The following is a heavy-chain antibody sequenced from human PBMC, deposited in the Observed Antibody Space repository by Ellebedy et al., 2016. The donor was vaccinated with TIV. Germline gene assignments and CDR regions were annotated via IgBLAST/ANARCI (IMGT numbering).Heavy chain of an antibody. CDR3: ARDPGSWLTDY. CDR2: VSGYNGNT. D-gene: IGHD6-13*01. V-gene: IGHV1-18*04. Sequence: AASVKVSCKTSGYTFTTHGVSWVRQAPGQGLEWMGWVSGYNGNTQYAQKFQGGVTMTTDTSTTTAYMELRSLRSDDTAVYYCARDPGSWLTDYWGQGTLVTVSS. J-gene: IGHJ4*02. CDR1: GYTFTTHG.